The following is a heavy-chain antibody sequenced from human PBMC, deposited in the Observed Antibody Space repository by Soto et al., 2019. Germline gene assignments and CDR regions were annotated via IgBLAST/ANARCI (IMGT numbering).Heavy chain of an antibody. CDR3: ARAVFTSVVYIDL. Sequence: QLRLQESGSRLVKPSQTLSLTCAISGASVSTSGYTWTWIRQPPGKGLELIGYIYPSGDTQYNPSLKRRDRISLDPFRNPFSRNVNSATAADTAVYCCARAVFTSVVYIDLWGQGPTVTVS. V-gene: IGHV4-30-2*01. CDR2: IYPSGDT. J-gene: IGHJ6*02. D-gene: IGHD3-22*01. CDR1: GASVSTSGYT.